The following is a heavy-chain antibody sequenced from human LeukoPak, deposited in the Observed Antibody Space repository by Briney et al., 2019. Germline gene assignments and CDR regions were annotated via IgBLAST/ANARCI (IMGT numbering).Heavy chain of an antibody. CDR2: ISSGGGDT. V-gene: IGHV3-23*01. CDR1: GFTFSSYA. CDR3: ARGLVGATDY. D-gene: IGHD1-26*01. Sequence: GGSLRLSCVASGFTFSSYAMNWVRQAPGKGLECVSGISSGGGDTQYAASVKGRFTISRDNAKNSLYLQMNSLRAEDTAVYYCARGLVGATDYWGQGTLVTVSS. J-gene: IGHJ4*02.